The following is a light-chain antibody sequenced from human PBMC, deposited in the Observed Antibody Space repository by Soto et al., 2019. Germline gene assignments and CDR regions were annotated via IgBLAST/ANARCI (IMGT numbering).Light chain of an antibody. J-gene: IGKJ4*01. Sequence: ENASNQLPSCPSSFQSEIVTLYCRASQYINTWLAWYQHRPGQAPRLLIYETSIMAAGIPARFSASGSGTDFTLTISNLQPEDFALYYCHQRHSWPLTFGRGTKVDIK. CDR2: ETS. CDR3: HQRHSWPLT. CDR1: QYINTW. V-gene: IGKV3-11*01.